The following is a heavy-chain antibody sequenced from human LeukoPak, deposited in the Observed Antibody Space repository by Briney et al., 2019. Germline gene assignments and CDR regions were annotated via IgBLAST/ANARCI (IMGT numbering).Heavy chain of an antibody. J-gene: IGHJ2*01. Sequence: SETLSLTCAVSGYSISSGYYWGWIRQPPGKGLEWIGSIYHSGSTYYNPSLKSRVTISVDTSKNQFSLKLSSVTAADTAVYYCASPTYYYDSSGLDWYFDLWGRGTLVTVSS. CDR2: IYHSGST. CDR1: GYSISSGYY. CDR3: ASPTYYYDSSGLDWYFDL. V-gene: IGHV4-38-2*01. D-gene: IGHD3-22*01.